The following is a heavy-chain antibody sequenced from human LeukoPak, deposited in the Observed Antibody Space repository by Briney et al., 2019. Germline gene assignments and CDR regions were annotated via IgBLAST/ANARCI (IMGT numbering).Heavy chain of an antibody. J-gene: IGHJ6*03. CDR2: ISQSGGST. CDR1: GFSFTTYA. V-gene: IGHV3-23*01. Sequence: SGGSLRLSCAASGFSFTTYAMTWVRQAPGKGLEWVSGISQSGGSTYYADSVKGRFTISRDNSKNTLYLQMNSLRAEDTAVYYCAKANYYYYMDVWGKGTTVTVSS. CDR3: AKANYYYYMDV.